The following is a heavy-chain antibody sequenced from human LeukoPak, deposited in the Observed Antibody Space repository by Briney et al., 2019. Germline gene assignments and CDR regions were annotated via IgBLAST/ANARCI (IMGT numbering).Heavy chain of an antibody. D-gene: IGHD5-12*01. CDR1: GYTFTNYG. CDR3: ARALYSDYYSYLNWFDP. CDR2: ISAYNGHT. J-gene: IGHJ5*02. Sequence: ASVKVSCKASGYTFTNYGIGWVRQAPGQGLEWMGWISAYNGHTNYAQKFQGRVTMTTDTPTSTAYVELRSPRSDDTAIYYCARALYSDYYSYLNWFDPWGQGTLVTVSS. V-gene: IGHV1-18*01.